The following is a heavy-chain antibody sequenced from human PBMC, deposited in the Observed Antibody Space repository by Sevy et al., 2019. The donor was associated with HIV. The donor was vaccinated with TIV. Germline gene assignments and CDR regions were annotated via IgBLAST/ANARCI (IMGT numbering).Heavy chain of an antibody. CDR3: AKPRANYVDHYFFYAMDV. CDR1: GFAFSNYYA. D-gene: IGHD4-17*01. J-gene: IGHJ6*02. V-gene: IGHV3-30-3*02. Sequence: GGSLRLSCAASGFAFSNYYAMHWVRQAPGKGLEWVALISYDGSDKYYADSVKGRFTISRDNFKNTQFLQMNSLTTEDTAVYDCAKPRANYVDHYFFYAMDVWGQGTTVTVSS. CDR2: ISYDGSDK.